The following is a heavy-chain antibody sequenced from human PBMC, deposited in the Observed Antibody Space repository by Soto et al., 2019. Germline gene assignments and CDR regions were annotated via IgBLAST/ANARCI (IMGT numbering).Heavy chain of an antibody. J-gene: IGHJ4*02. V-gene: IGHV3-23*01. CDR2: ISGSGGST. CDR3: AKAVYTAMGTFDY. Sequence: TGGSLRLSCAASGFTFSSYAMSWVRQAPGKGLEWVSAISGSGGSTYYADSVKGRFTISRDNSKNTLYLQMNSLRAGDTAVYYCAKAVYTAMGTFDYWGQGTLVTVSS. D-gene: IGHD5-18*01. CDR1: GFTFSSYA.